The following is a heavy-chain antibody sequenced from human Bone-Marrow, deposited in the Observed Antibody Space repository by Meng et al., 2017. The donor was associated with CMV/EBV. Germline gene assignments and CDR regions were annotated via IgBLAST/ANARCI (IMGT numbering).Heavy chain of an antibody. CDR1: GYTVTDYY. V-gene: IGHV1-2*02. CDR3: ARSSGWSRFDY. CDR2: INPNDDT. D-gene: IGHD6-19*01. Sequence: QGRVVTSGAEVKKPGASVKVSCKASGYTVTDYYIHWVRQAPGQWLEWMGWINPNDDTNYAQNFQGRVTMTRDMSINTVYMELSRLTSDDTAVYYCARSSGWSRFDYWGLGTLVTVSS. J-gene: IGHJ4*02.